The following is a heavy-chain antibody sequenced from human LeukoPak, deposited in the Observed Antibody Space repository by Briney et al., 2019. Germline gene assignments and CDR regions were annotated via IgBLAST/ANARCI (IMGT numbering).Heavy chain of an antibody. J-gene: IGHJ6*03. V-gene: IGHV3-74*01. CDR1: GFMFSNYY. Sequence: GGSLRLSCVESGFMFSNYYMYWVRQAPGKGLVWVSRIKNAGIDTIYADPVKGRFTVSRDNAKNTVYLQMSSLRAEDTAVYYCARGGYGRNMDVWGEGTTVTVSS. CDR3: ARGGYGRNMDV. D-gene: IGHD3-10*01. CDR2: IKNAGIDT.